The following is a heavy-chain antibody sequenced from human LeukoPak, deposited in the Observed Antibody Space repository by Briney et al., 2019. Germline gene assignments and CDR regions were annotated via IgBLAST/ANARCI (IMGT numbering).Heavy chain of an antibody. J-gene: IGHJ4*02. V-gene: IGHV3-23*01. D-gene: IGHD3-10*01. CDR2: ISGSGGST. Sequence: GGSLRLSCAASGFTFRSYAMNWVRKAPGKGLEWVSAISGSGGSTYHADSVKGRFTISRDNSKNTLYLQMNSLRAEDTAVYYCAKGGSRFDYWGQGTLVTVSS. CDR3: AKGGSRFDY. CDR1: GFTFRSYA.